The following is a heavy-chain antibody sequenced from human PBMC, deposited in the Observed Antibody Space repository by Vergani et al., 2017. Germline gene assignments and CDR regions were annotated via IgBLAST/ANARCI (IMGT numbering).Heavy chain of an antibody. CDR2: IYHSGTT. D-gene: IGHD6-13*01. CDR1: GGSISSSNW. CDR3: ARDIAAAGNFDY. V-gene: IGHV4-4*02. J-gene: IGHJ4*02. Sequence: QVQLQESGPGLVKPSGTLSLTCAVSGGSISSSNWWSWVRQPPGKGLECIGEIYHSGTTNYNPSLKSRVTISVDKSNNQFSLNLSSVTAADTAVYYCARDIAAAGNFDYWGQGTLVTVSS.